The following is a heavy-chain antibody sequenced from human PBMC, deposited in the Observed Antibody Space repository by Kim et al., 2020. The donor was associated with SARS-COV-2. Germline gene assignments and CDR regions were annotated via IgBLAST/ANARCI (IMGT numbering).Heavy chain of an antibody. CDR3: RGLGGLGVDY. CDR2: IWYDGSNK. V-gene: IGHV3-33*01. D-gene: IGHD3-10*01. J-gene: IGHJ4*02. Sequence: GGSLRLSCAASGFTFSSYGMHWVRQAPGKGLEWVAVIWYDGSNKYYSDSVKGRFTISRDNSKNTLYLQMNSLRAEDTAVYYCRGLGGLGVDYWGQGTLVTVSS. CDR1: GFTFSSYG.